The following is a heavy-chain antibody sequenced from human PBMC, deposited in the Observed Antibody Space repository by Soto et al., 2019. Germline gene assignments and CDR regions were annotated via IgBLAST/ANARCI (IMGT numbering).Heavy chain of an antibody. D-gene: IGHD6-13*01. CDR2: IYYSGST. J-gene: IGHJ5*02. Sequence: SETLSLTXTVSGDSINSADYYWSWIRQPPGRGLEWIGHIYYSGSTYYTPSLESRVTISIDTSKNQFSLKMTSVTAADTAVYYCARDRGSSWMYKWFDPWGQGTQVTVSS. V-gene: IGHV4-30-4*01. CDR1: GDSINSADYY. CDR3: ARDRGSSWMYKWFDP.